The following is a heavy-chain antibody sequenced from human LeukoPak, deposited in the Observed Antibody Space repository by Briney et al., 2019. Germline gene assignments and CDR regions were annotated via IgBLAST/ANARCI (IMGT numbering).Heavy chain of an antibody. D-gene: IGHD5-18*01. V-gene: IGHV3-7*03. Sequence: GGSLRLSCAASGFTFSSYWMSWVRQAPGEGLEWVAKINQDGTEKAYVDSVRGRFTISRDNAKNSLFLQMNSLRAEDTAVYYCARDAVDTANAVWGQGTTVTVSS. CDR3: ARDAVDTANAV. CDR1: GFTFSSYW. J-gene: IGHJ6*02. CDR2: INQDGTEK.